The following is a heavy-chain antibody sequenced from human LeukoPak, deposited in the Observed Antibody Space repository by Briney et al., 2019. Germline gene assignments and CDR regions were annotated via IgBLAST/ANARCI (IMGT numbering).Heavy chain of an antibody. V-gene: IGHV1-69*06. CDR1: GYTFTSYD. CDR3: ARSPTNFDWLPGYFDY. J-gene: IGHJ4*02. Sequence: SVKVSCKASGYTFTSYDINWVRQAPGQGLEWMGGIIPIFGTANYAQKFQGRVTITADKSTSTAYMELSSLRSEDTAVYYCARSPTNFDWLPGYFDYWGQGTLVTVSS. D-gene: IGHD3-9*01. CDR2: IIPIFGTA.